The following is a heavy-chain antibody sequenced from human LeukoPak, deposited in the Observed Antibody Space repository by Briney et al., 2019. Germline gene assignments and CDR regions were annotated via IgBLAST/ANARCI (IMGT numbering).Heavy chain of an antibody. CDR1: GGTFSSYA. J-gene: IGHJ6*02. CDR2: IIPILGIA. CDR3: ATTNTVTNGMDV. Sequence: SVKVSCKASGGTFSSYAISWVRQAPGQGLEWMGRIIPILGIANYAQKFQGRVTITADKSTSPAYMELSSLRSEDTAVYYCATTNTVTNGMDVWGQGTTVTVSS. V-gene: IGHV1-69*04. D-gene: IGHD4-11*01.